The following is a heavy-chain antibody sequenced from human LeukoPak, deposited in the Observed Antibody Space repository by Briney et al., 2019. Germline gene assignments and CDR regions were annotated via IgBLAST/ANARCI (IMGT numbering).Heavy chain of an antibody. CDR2: INSDGSST. CDR1: GFTFSSYA. J-gene: IGHJ4*02. CDR3: ARPGALVVPAAMRY. D-gene: IGHD2-2*01. Sequence: GGSLRLSCAASGFTFSSYAMHWVRQAPGKGLVWVSRINSDGSSTSYADSVKGRFTISRDNAKNTLYLQMNSLRAEDTAVYYCARPGALVVPAAMRYWGQGTLVTVSS. V-gene: IGHV3-74*01.